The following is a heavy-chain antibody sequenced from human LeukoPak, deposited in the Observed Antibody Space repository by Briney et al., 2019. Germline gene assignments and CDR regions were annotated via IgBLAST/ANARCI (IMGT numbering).Heavy chain of an antibody. J-gene: IGHJ4*02. CDR2: IHTSGST. CDR3: ATAGSGFDYFFDS. CDR1: GGSISNYY. D-gene: IGHD5-12*01. Sequence: NPSETLSLTCTVSGGSISNYYWSWLRQPAGKGLEWIGRIHTSGSTSYNPSLRSRVAMSVDTSKSQFSLRLSSVTAADTAVYYCATAGSGFDYFFDSWGQGTLVTVSS. V-gene: IGHV4-4*07.